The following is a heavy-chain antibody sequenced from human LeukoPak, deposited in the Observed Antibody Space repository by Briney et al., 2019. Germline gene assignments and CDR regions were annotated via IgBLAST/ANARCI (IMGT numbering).Heavy chain of an antibody. CDR3: AKVPYDISTGYGIHYFDY. D-gene: IGHD3-9*01. Sequence: GGPLRLSCAASGFTFSSYAMSWVRQAPGKGLEGVSAISGSGGSTYYADSVKGRFTISRDNSNNTLYLQMNSLRAEDTAVYYCAKVPYDISTGYGIHYFDYWGQGTLVTVSS. CDR2: ISGSGGST. J-gene: IGHJ4*02. V-gene: IGHV3-23*01. CDR1: GFTFSSYA.